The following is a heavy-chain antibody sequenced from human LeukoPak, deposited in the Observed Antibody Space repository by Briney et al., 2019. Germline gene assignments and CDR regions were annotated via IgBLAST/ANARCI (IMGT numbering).Heavy chain of an antibody. CDR2: ISDDGTKE. J-gene: IGHJ4*02. CDR3: ARDTGYRYVLDY. D-gene: IGHD5-18*01. CDR1: GFTFSSYA. V-gene: IGHV3-30-3*01. Sequence: GGSLRLSCVASGFTFSSYAMHWVRQAPGKGLEWVAVISDDGTKEYYADSVKGRFTISRDNSRNTVYTSKSTLFLQMNSLRPEDTAVYYCARDTGYRYVLDYWGQGTLVTVSS.